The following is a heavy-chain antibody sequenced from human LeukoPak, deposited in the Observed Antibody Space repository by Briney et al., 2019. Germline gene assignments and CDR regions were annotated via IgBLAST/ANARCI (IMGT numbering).Heavy chain of an antibody. CDR1: GDSVSRSDSY. J-gene: IGHJ4*02. Sequence: SETLSLTCTVFGDSVSRSDSYWDWIRQPPGKGLEWIGTIYYSGRTYYSPSLKSRVTISVDTSNNQFSLKLSSVTAADTAVYYCARNYYESSGYYPWNFDYWGQGTLVTVSS. D-gene: IGHD3-22*01. CDR2: IYYSGRT. V-gene: IGHV4-39*01. CDR3: ARNYYESSGYYPWNFDY.